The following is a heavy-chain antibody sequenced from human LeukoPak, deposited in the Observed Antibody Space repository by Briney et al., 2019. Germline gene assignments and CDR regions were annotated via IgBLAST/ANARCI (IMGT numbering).Heavy chain of an antibody. Sequence: GGSLRLSCAASGFTVSSNYMSWVRQAPWKGLEWVSVIYSGGSTYYADSVKGRFTISRDNAKNSLYLQMNSLRAEDTAVYYCATPYSYDSSDYAHWGQGTLVTVYS. CDR2: IYSGGST. V-gene: IGHV3-66*04. J-gene: IGHJ4*02. CDR3: ATPYSYDSSDYAH. D-gene: IGHD3-22*01. CDR1: GFTVSSNY.